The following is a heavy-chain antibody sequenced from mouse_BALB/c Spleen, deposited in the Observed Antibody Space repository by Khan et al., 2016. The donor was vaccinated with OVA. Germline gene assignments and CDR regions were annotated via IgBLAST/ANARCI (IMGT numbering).Heavy chain of an antibody. D-gene: IGHD4-1*01. CDR2: ISSGGDYT. CDR3: ASHLTGSFTY. Sequence: EVQLQESGGDLVKPGGSLKVSCAASGFTFSAYSMSWVRQTPDKRLEWVATISSGGDYTYYPDNVKGRFTISRDNAKNTLYLQMSSLKSEDTAMYYGASHLTGSFTYWGQGTLVTVSA. V-gene: IGHV5-6*01. CDR1: GFTFSAYS. J-gene: IGHJ3*01.